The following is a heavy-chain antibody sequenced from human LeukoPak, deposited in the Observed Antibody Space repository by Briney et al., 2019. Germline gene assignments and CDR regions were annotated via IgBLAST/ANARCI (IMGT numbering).Heavy chain of an antibody. V-gene: IGHV4-38-2*02. CDR3: ARVAAAGNVDY. CDR1: GYSISSGYY. D-gene: IGHD6-13*01. CDR2: IYHSGST. J-gene: IGHJ4*02. Sequence: SETLSLTCTVSGYSISSGYYWGWIRQPPGKGLEWIGSIYHSGSTYYNPSLKSRVTISVDTSKNQFSLKLSSVTAADTAVYYCARVAAAGNVDYWGQGTLVTVSS.